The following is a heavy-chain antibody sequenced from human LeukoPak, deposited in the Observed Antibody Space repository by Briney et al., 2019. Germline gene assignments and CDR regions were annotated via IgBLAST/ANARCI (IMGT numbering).Heavy chain of an antibody. J-gene: IGHJ4*02. CDR3: ARVRLDDFWSGYRSGPFDY. V-gene: IGHV3-74*01. D-gene: IGHD3-3*01. CDR2: INRDGSST. CDR1: GFTFSSYW. Sequence: GGSLRLSCAASGFTFSSYWMHWVRHAPGKGLVWVSRINRDGSSTSYADSVKGRFTISRDNAKNTLYLQMKSLRAEDTAVYYCARVRLDDFWSGYRSGPFDYWGQGTLVTVSS.